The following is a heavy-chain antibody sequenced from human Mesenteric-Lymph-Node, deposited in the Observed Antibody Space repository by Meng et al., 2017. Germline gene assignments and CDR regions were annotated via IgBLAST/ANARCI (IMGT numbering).Heavy chain of an antibody. CDR2: ISYDGSNK. CDR1: GFTFSSYA. J-gene: IGHJ4*02. V-gene: IGHV3-30*04. Sequence: GESLKISCAASGFTFSSYAMHWVRQAPGKGLEWVAVISYDGSNKYYADSVKGRFTISRDNSKNTLYLQMNSLRAEDTAVYYCARGMDVDTAMAHFAYWGQGKLV. CDR3: ARGMDVDTAMAHFAY. D-gene: IGHD5-18*01.